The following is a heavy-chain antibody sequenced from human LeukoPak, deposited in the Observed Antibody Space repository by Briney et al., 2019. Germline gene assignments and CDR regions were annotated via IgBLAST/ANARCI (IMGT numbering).Heavy chain of an antibody. CDR3: ARDRSRGFDP. D-gene: IGHD3-10*01. CDR2: IIPIFGTA. J-gene: IGHJ5*02. CDR1: GGTFSSYA. V-gene: IGHV1-69*13. Sequence: ASVKVSCKASGGTFSSYAISWVRQAPGQGLEWMGGIIPIFGTANYAQKFQGRVTITADESTSTAYMELRSLRSDDTAVYYCARDRSRGFDPWGQGTLVTVSS.